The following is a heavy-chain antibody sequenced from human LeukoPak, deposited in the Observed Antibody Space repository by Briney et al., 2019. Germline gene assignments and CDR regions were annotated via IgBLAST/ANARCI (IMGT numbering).Heavy chain of an antibody. CDR3: AKDHQYCYITSCLAQH. CDR1: GFTFSSYA. Sequence: QSGGSLRLSCAASGFTFSSYAMSWVRQAPGKGLEWVSGITSSGDSTFYVDSVKGRFTISRDNSKNTLYLQMNSLRVEDTAVYYCAKDHQYCYITSCLAQHRGQGTLVTVSS. D-gene: IGHD2-2*01. J-gene: IGHJ1*01. CDR2: ITSSGDST. V-gene: IGHV3-23*01.